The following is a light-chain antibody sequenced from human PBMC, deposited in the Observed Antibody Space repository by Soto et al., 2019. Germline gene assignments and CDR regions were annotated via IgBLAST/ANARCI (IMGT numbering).Light chain of an antibody. CDR1: QSISSY. CDR2: GSS. CDR3: TQGYRDLYT. J-gene: IGKJ2*01. V-gene: IGKV1-39*01. Sequence: DIQMTPSPSSLSASVGDRVTFPCRASQSISSYLNWYQQKPGKAPKLLICGSSSLQSGVPSRFSGSGSGTDFTLTISCLQPEDCVPSYCTQGYRDLYTFGQGTKLDI.